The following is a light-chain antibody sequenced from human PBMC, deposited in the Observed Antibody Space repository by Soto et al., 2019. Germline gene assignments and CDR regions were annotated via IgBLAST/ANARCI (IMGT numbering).Light chain of an antibody. CDR2: AAS. CDR1: QDISSW. Sequence: DIQMTQSPSSVSASVGDRVTITCRANQDISSWLAWYQQKSGKAPKLLIYAASSLQTGVPSRFSGSGSGTDFTLTISNLQPEDFATYYCQQANSFPTFGQGTRLEIK. CDR3: QQANSFPT. J-gene: IGKJ5*01. V-gene: IGKV1-12*01.